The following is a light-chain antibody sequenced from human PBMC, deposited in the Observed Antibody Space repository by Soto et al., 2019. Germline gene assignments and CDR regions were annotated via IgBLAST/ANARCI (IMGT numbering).Light chain of an antibody. J-gene: IGLJ2*01. CDR3: SSYTSGSTRVV. CDR1: SSDVGGHNF. Sequence: QSALTQPASVSGSPGQSITMSCTGTSSDVGGHNFVSWYQQHPGKAPKLMLYDVSLRPSGVSNRFSGSKSGNTASLTISGRQVEDEADYYCSSYTSGSTRVVFGGGTQLTVL. V-gene: IGLV2-14*03. CDR2: DVS.